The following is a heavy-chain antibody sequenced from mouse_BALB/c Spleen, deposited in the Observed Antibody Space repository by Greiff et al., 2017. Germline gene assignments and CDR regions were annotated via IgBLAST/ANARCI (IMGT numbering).Heavy chain of an antibody. Sequence: EVQRVESGPGLVKPSQSLSLTCSVTGYSITSGYYWNWIRQFPGNKLEWMGYISYDGSNNYNPSLKNRISITRDTSKNQFFLKLNSVTTEDTATYYCASLLRGYYYAMDYWGQGTSVTVSS. J-gene: IGHJ4*01. CDR1: GYSITSGYY. CDR3: ASLLRGYYYAMDY. V-gene: IGHV3-6*02. D-gene: IGHD2-4*01. CDR2: ISYDGSN.